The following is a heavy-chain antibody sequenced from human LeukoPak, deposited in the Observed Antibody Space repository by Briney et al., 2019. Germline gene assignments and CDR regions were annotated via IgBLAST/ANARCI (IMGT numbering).Heavy chain of an antibody. CDR1: GYTFTSYA. D-gene: IGHD6-13*01. V-gene: IGHV1-3*01. CDR3: AKLAAAGHDFDY. J-gene: IGHJ4*02. CDR2: INAGNGNT. Sequence: ASVKVSCTASGYTFTSYAMHWVRQAPGQRLEWMGWINAGNGNTKYSQKFQGRVTITRDTSASTAYMELSSLRSEDTAVYYCAKLAAAGHDFDYWGQGTLVTVSS.